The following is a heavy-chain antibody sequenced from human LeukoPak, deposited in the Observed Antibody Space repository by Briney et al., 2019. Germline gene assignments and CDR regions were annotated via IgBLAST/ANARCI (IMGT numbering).Heavy chain of an antibody. CDR1: GGSFSGYY. V-gene: IGHV4-34*01. CDR3: ARGVGDSYYYYMDV. Sequence: PSETLSLTCAVYGGSFSGYYWSWIRQPPGKGLEWFGEINHSGSTNYNPSLNSRVTISVDTSKNQFSLRLSSVTAADTAVYYCARGVGDSYYYYMDVWGKGTTVTLSS. J-gene: IGHJ6*03. D-gene: IGHD5-12*01. CDR2: INHSGST.